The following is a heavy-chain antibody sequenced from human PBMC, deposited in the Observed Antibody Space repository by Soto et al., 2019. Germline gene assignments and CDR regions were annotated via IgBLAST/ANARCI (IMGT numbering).Heavy chain of an antibody. V-gene: IGHV1-69*06. CDR1: GGTFSSYA. D-gene: IGHD3-3*01. CDR3: AKRGAYYDFWSGYKYYYYGMDV. Sequence: QVQLVQSGAEVKKPGSSVKVSCKASGGTFSSYAISWVRQAPGQGLEWMGGIIPIFGTANYAQKFQGRVTITADKSTSTAYMKLSSLRSEDTAVYYCAKRGAYYDFWSGYKYYYYGMDVWGQGTTVTVSS. CDR2: IIPIFGTA. J-gene: IGHJ6*02.